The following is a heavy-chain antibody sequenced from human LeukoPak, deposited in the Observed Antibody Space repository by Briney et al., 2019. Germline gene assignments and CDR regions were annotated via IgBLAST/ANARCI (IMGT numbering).Heavy chain of an antibody. V-gene: IGHV3-53*01. J-gene: IGHJ4*02. CDR2: IYSGGNT. D-gene: IGHD3-22*01. CDR3: ARADYYDSSGYNDY. Sequence: GGSLRLSCAASGFTVSSNYMSWVRQAPGKELEWVSLIYSGGNTYYADSVKGRFTISRDNSKNTLYLQMTSLRAEDTAVYYCARADYYDSSGYNDYWGQGTLVTVSS. CDR1: GFTVSSNY.